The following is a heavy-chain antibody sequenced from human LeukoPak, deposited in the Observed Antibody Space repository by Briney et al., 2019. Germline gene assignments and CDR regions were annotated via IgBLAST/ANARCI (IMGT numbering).Heavy chain of an antibody. CDR3: ARECWFGECLDY. V-gene: IGHV4-59*01. D-gene: IGHD3-10*01. CDR1: GGSISSYY. Sequence: SETLSLTCTVSGGSISSYYWSWIRQPPGKGLEWIGYIYYSGSTNYNPSLKSRVTISVDTSKNQFSLKLSSVTAADTAVYYCARECWFGECLDYWDQGTLVTVSS. J-gene: IGHJ4*02. CDR2: IYYSGST.